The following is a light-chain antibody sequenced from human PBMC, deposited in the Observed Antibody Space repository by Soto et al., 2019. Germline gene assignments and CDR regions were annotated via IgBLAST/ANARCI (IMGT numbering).Light chain of an antibody. CDR1: QSVSSSY. V-gene: IGKV3-20*01. CDR2: GAS. Sequence: EIVLTQSPGTLSLSPGERATLSCRASQSVSSSYLAWYQLKPGQAPRLLMYGASSRATGIQDRISGRGSGTDFTLTISRLEPEDFAVYYCHQYGSSPDTFGQGNEVEIK. CDR3: HQYGSSPDT. J-gene: IGKJ1*01.